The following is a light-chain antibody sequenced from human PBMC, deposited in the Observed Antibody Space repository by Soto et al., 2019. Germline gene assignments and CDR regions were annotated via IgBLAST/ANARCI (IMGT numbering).Light chain of an antibody. CDR3: QQYGDSPLT. Sequence: EIVLTQSPGTLSLSPGERATLSCRASQSVSNNYLAWYQQKPGQTPRLLIYGASSRATDIPDRFSGSGSGTDFTLTITRLEPEDFAVYHCQQYGDSPLTFGGGTKVDIK. CDR1: QSVSNNY. CDR2: GAS. V-gene: IGKV3-20*01. J-gene: IGKJ4*01.